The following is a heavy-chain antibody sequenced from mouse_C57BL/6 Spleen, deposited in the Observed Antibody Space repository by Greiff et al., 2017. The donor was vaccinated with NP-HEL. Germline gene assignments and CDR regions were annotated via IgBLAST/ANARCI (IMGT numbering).Heavy chain of an antibody. CDR2: IDPSDSYT. D-gene: IGHD1-1*01. J-gene: IGHJ1*03. CDR1: GYTFTSYW. V-gene: IGHV1-69*01. Sequence: QVQLQQPGAELVMPGASVKLSCKASGYTFTSYWMHWVKQRPGQGLEWIGEIDPSDSYTNYNQKFKGKSTLTVDKSSSTAYMQLSSLTSEDSAVYYCARAGIYYYGSSYVRYFDVWGTGTTVTVSS. CDR3: ARAGIYYYGSSYVRYFDV.